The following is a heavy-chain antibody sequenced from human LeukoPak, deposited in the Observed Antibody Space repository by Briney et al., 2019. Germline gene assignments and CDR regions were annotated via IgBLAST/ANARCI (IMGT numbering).Heavy chain of an antibody. CDR1: GFTFSSYA. V-gene: IGHV3-23*01. CDR3: AKAHARNYDFWSGSDYYYGMDV. J-gene: IGHJ6*02. CDR2: MSGSGGNT. D-gene: IGHD3-3*01. Sequence: GGSLRLSCVASGFTFSSYAMSWVRQAARKVLEWVAAMSGSGGNTYYADSVKGRFTISRDNSKNTLYLQMNSLRAKDTAVYYCAKAHARNYDFWSGSDYYYGMDVWGQGTTVTVSS.